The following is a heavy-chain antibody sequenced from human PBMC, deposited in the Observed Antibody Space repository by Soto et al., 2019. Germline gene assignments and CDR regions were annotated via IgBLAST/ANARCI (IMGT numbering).Heavy chain of an antibody. CDR1: GGTFSNFA. D-gene: IGHD6-25*01. Sequence: QVQLVQSGAEVKKPGSSVKVSCKASGGTFSNFALISWVRQAPGQGLEWMGGIIPIDATVNYAQKFQGRITLTADEATTTAYVDLGSLSSEDTAVYYCARDLLGCGYTYGDVWGQGTTVTVSS. CDR3: ARDLLGCGYTYGDV. CDR2: IIPIDATV. V-gene: IGHV1-69*12. J-gene: IGHJ6*01.